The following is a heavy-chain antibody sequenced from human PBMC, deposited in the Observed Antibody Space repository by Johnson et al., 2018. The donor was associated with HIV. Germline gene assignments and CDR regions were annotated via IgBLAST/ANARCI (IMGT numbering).Heavy chain of an antibody. J-gene: IGHJ3*02. CDR2: IYSGGTT. Sequence: VQLVESGGGLIQPGGSLRLSCAASGFSVRTNYMSWVRQAPGKGLEWVSVIYSGGTTNYADSVKGRFTISRDNSKNTLYLQMNSLRAEDTAVYYCAKELALYSSGYGGDAFDIWGQGTMVTVSS. D-gene: IGHD6-19*01. CDR3: AKELALYSSGYGGDAFDI. V-gene: IGHV3-66*03. CDR1: GFSVRTNY.